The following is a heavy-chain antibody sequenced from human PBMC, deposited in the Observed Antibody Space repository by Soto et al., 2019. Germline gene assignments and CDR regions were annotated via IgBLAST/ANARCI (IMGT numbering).Heavy chain of an antibody. CDR2: MNPNSGDT. V-gene: IGHV1-8*01. CDR3: VSHAL. CDR1: GYTFTNYD. J-gene: IGHJ4*02. Sequence: QVQLVQSGAEVRKPGASVTVSCKASGYTFTNYDINWARQATGQGLEWMGWMNPNSGDTGCAQKFQGRVTLTRNASISTAYMELSSLSSDDTAVYYCVSHALWGPGTLVTFSS.